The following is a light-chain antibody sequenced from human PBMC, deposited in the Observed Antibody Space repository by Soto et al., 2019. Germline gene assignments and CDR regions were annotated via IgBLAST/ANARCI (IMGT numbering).Light chain of an antibody. J-gene: IGKJ2*01. CDR3: QQYNSWPPYT. V-gene: IGKV3-15*01. Sequence: EIVMTQSPATRSVSPGEGATLSCRSSQTVGSNLAWYQQKPGQAPRLLIYGASTRATGVPARFSGSGSGAEFTLTISSLQSEDFAVYYCQQYNSWPPYTFGQGTKVDIK. CDR1: QTVGSN. CDR2: GAS.